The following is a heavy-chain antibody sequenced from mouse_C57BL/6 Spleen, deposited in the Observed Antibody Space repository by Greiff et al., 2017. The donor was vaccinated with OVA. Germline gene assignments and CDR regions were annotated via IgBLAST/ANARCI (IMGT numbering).Heavy chain of an antibody. CDR1: GYAFSSSW. CDR2: IYPGDGDT. CDR3: VYDYDVFAY. V-gene: IGHV1-82*01. J-gene: IGHJ3*01. D-gene: IGHD2-4*01. Sequence: VQLQESGPELVKPGASVKISCKASGYAFSSSWMNWVKQRPGKGLEWIGRIYPGDGDTNYNGKFKGKATLTADKSSSTAYMQLSSLTSEDSAVYFCVYDYDVFAYWGQGTLVTVSA.